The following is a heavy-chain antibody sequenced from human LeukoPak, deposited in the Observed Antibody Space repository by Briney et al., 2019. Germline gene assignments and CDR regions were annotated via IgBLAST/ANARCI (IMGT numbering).Heavy chain of an antibody. J-gene: IGHJ5*02. Sequence: SETLSLTCAVYGGSFSGYYWSWIRQPPGKGLEWIGEINHSGSTNYNPSLKSRVTISVETSKNQFSLKLSSVTAADTAVYYCAGNPPRYCSGGSCYSVERWFDPWGQGTLVTVSS. V-gene: IGHV4-34*01. CDR1: GGSFSGYY. D-gene: IGHD2-15*01. CDR2: INHSGST. CDR3: AGNPPRYCSGGSCYSVERWFDP.